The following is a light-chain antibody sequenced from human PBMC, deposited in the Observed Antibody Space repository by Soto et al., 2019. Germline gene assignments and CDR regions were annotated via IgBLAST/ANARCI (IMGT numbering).Light chain of an antibody. CDR1: SSDVGAYNY. V-gene: IGLV2-8*01. Sequence: QSALTQPPSASGSPGQSVTISCTGTSSDVGAYNYVSWYQQYLGKAPKLMIYEVSKRPSGVPDRFSGYKSGKTASLTVSGLQPEDEADYYCTSYAGSDIWVFGGGTKLTVL. CDR3: TSYAGSDIWV. J-gene: IGLJ3*02. CDR2: EVS.